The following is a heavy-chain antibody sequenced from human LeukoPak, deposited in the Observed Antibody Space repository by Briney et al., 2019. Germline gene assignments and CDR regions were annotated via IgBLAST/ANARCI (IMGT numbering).Heavy chain of an antibody. CDR2: INPNSGGT. CDR3: ANKAAGTRAFDI. J-gene: IGHJ3*02. V-gene: IGHV1-2*02. D-gene: IGHD6-13*01. Sequence: ASVKVSCKAPGYTFTAYYIHWVRQAPGQGLEWMGWINPNSGGTNYAQKFQGRVTMTRDTSISTAYMELSRLRSDDTAVYYCANKAAGTRAFDIWGQGAMVTVSS. CDR1: GYTFTAYY.